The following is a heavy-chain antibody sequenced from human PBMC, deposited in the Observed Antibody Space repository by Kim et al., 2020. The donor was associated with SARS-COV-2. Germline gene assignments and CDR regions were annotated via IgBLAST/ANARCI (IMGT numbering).Heavy chain of an antibody. CDR2: T. D-gene: IGHD3-22*01. Sequence: TTHHPTLTSRFTISVTTSKNQFSLKLSSVTTADTAVYYCARVYASGYIDYWGQGTLVTVSS. CDR3: ARVYASGYIDY. V-gene: IGHV4-59*01. J-gene: IGHJ4*02.